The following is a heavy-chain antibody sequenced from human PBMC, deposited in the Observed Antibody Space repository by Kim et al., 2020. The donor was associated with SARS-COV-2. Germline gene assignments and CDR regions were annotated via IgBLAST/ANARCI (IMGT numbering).Heavy chain of an antibody. J-gene: IGHJ3*02. D-gene: IGHD3-3*01. CDR2: IKSKPDDGTR. CDR1: GFTFSKAW. Sequence: GGSLRLSCAASGFTFSKAWMSWVRQAPGKGLEWVGRIKSKPDDGTRDYGAAVKGRFTVSRDDSKNTVYLQMNSLKSEDTAVYFCTTDGSALVWSGDYTGDGFDIWGQGTMVTVSS. V-gene: IGHV3-15*01. CDR3: TTDGSALVWSGDYTGDGFDI.